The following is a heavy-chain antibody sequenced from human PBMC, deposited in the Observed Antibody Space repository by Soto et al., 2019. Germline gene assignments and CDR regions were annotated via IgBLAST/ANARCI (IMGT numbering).Heavy chain of an antibody. CDR2: IYYGGST. V-gene: IGHV4-59*01. CDR1: GGSISSYY. CDR3: ERSITDGGNQYYYYGMDV. J-gene: IGHJ6*02. D-gene: IGHD2-15*01. Sequence: SETLALTCTVSGGSISSYYWSWIRQPPGKGLEWIGYIYYGGSTNYNPSLKSTVTISVDTSKTQFSLKLSSVTAADTAVYYCERSITDGGNQYYYYGMDVWGQGTTVTVS.